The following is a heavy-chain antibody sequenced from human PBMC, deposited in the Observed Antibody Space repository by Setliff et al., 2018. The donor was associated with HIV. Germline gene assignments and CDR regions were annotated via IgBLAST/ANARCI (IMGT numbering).Heavy chain of an antibody. V-gene: IGHV4-34*01. D-gene: IGHD4-4*01. J-gene: IGHJ4*02. CDR2: IHHTGYI. CDR1: GGSSNDYY. CDR3: ARHTVTTLETRRVPYYFDY. Sequence: SETLSLTCAVYGGSSNDYYWNWIRQPPGKGLEWIGEIHHTGYINYHPSFKSRVTISLDTSRNQFSLKLSSVTAADTAVYYCARHTVTTLETRRVPYYFDYWGQGTLVTVSS.